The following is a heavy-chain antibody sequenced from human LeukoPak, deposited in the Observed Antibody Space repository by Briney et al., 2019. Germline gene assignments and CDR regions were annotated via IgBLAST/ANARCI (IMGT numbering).Heavy chain of an antibody. V-gene: IGHV3-23*01. Sequence: GGSLRLSCAASGFTFSSYAMSWVRQAPGKGLEWVSAISGSGGSTYYADSVKGRFTISRDNSKNTLYPQMNSLRAEDTAVYYCAKDLEGSSGRLFDYWGQGTLVTVSS. J-gene: IGHJ4*02. CDR2: ISGSGGST. D-gene: IGHD6-19*01. CDR1: GFTFSSYA. CDR3: AKDLEGSSGRLFDY.